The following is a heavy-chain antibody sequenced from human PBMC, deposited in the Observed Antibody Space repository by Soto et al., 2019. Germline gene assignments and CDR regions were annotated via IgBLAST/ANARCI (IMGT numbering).Heavy chain of an antibody. Sequence: PGGSLRLSCAASGFTFSSYAMSWVRQAPGKGLEWVSAISGSGGSTYYADSVKGRFTISRDNSKNTLYLQMNSLRAEDTAVYYCAKDIYCSGGSCYFPYYFDYWGQGTLVTVSS. CDR3: AKDIYCSGGSCYFPYYFDY. V-gene: IGHV3-23*01. CDR2: ISGSGGST. D-gene: IGHD2-15*01. J-gene: IGHJ4*02. CDR1: GFTFSSYA.